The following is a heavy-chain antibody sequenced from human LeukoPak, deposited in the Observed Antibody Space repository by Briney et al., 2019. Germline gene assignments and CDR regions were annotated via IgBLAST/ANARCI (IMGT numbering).Heavy chain of an antibody. V-gene: IGHV4-59*01. Sequence: SETLSLTCTVSGGSISSYYRSWIRQPPGKGLEWIGYIYYSGSTNYNPSLKSRVTISVDTSKNQFSLKLSSVTAADTAVYYCAAGAYYDSSGYSAYYFDYWGQGTLVTVSS. J-gene: IGHJ4*02. CDR1: GGSISSYY. D-gene: IGHD3-22*01. CDR2: IYYSGST. CDR3: AAGAYYDSSGYSAYYFDY.